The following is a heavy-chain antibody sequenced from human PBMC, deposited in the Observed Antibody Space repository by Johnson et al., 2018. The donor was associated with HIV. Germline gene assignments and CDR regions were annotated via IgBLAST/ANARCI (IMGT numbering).Heavy chain of an antibody. Sequence: QVQLVESGGGVVRPGGSLRLSCAASGFTFDDYGMSWVRQAPGKGLAWVAVISYDGSNKYYADSVKGRFTISRDNSKNTLYLQMKRLRAEDTAVYYCAREVFTIFGATQRGAFDIWGQGTMVTVSS. J-gene: IGHJ3*02. CDR1: GFTFDDYG. D-gene: IGHD3-3*01. CDR2: ISYDGSNK. CDR3: AREVFTIFGATQRGAFDI. V-gene: IGHV3-30*03.